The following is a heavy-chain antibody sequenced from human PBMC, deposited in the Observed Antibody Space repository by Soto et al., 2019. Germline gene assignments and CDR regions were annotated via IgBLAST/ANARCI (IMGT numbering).Heavy chain of an antibody. CDR2: ITYNGSNK. D-gene: IGHD1-7*01. V-gene: IGHV3-30*18. CDR1: GFNFDNYG. Sequence: GGSLRLSCQASGFNFDNYGMHWVRQAPGKGLEWVAVITYNGSNKYYADSVKGRFTISRDNSKNTLSLHLNTLKPEDTAVYHCAKDRVGGTFYTPLGFWGQGTLVTVSS. CDR3: AKDRVGGTFYTPLGF. J-gene: IGHJ4*02.